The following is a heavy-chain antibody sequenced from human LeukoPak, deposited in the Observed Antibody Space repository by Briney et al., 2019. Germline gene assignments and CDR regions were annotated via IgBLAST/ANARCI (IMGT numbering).Heavy chain of an antibody. J-gene: IGHJ4*02. CDR3: ARDLRGRRLLWFGELSTFDY. CDR1: VYIFYDYA. CDR2: MSWNSGSI. D-gene: IGHD3-10*01. V-gene: IGHV3-9*01. Sequence: GGSLRLSCAVSVYIFYDYAMHCVPRAPGEGREWVFGMSWNSGSIGCADSVEGGFTLSRDNAKNSLYLQMNSLRAEDTAVYYCARDLRGRRLLWFGELSTFDYWGQGTLVTVSS.